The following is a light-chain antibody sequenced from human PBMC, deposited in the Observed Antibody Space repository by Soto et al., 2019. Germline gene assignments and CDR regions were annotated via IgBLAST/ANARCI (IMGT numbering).Light chain of an antibody. Sequence: EIVLTQSPGTLSLSPRERATLSCRASQSVSSNHLAWYQQRPGQAPRLLIYGASRRAAGIPDRFSGSGSGTDFTLTISSLQPEDFATYYCQQANSFPYTFGQGTKLEIK. CDR2: GAS. J-gene: IGKJ2*01. CDR3: QQANSFPYT. CDR1: QSVSSNH. V-gene: IGKV3-20*01.